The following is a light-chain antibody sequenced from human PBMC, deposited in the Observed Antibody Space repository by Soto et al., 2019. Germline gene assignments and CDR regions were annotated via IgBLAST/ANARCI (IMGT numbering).Light chain of an antibody. J-gene: IGLJ3*02. V-gene: IGLV1-40*01. CDR2: SNS. CDR3: QSYDSSLSAAV. Sequence: QSALTQPPSVSGAPGQKVIISCTGSTSNIGAGYDVHWYQQLPGTAPKLLIYSNSNRPSRVPDRLSGSKSGTSASLAITGLQVEDEADYYCQSYDSSLSAAVFGGGTKLTVL. CDR1: TSNIGAGYD.